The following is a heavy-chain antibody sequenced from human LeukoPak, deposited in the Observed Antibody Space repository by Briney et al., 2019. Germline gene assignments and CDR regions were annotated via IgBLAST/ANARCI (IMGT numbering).Heavy chain of an antibody. Sequence: PGGSLRLSCAASGFTLSDYYMSWIRQAPGKGLEWVSYISSSSSTIYYADSVKGRFTISRDNAKNSLYLQMNSLRAEDTAVYYCAREGYYYDSSGYYGFDYWGQGTLVTVSS. D-gene: IGHD3-22*01. CDR3: AREGYYYDSSGYYGFDY. CDR2: ISSSSSTI. V-gene: IGHV3-11*04. J-gene: IGHJ4*02. CDR1: GFTLSDYY.